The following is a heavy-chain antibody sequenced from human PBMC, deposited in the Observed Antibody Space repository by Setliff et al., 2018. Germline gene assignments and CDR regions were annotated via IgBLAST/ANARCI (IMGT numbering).Heavy chain of an antibody. CDR2: INNYRFKT. V-gene: IGHV1-18*01. J-gene: IGHJ4*02. Sequence: GASVKVSCKTSGYTFTNYGITWVRQAPGQGLEWMGWINNYRFKTNYPKKFMGRVTVTTDTSTGTAYMELGSLTSDDTAVYYCSRLVRYCSKTTCQTASGAELWGQGTLVTVSS. CDR1: GYTFTNYG. CDR3: SRLVRYCSKTTCQTASGAEL. D-gene: IGHD2-8*01.